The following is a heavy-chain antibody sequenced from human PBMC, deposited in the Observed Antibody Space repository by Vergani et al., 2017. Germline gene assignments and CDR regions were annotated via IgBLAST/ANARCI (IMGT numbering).Heavy chain of an antibody. CDR2: ISSSSSYI. CDR3: ARPLIGLHAFDI. D-gene: IGHD3-16*01. V-gene: IGHV3-21*01. CDR1: GFTFSSYS. Sequence: EAQLVESGGGLVKPGGSLRLSCAASGFTFSSYSMNWVRQAPGKGLEWVSSISSSSSYIYYADSVKGRFTISRDNAKNSLYLQMNSLRAEDTAVYYCARPLIGLHAFDIWGQGTMVTVSS. J-gene: IGHJ3*02.